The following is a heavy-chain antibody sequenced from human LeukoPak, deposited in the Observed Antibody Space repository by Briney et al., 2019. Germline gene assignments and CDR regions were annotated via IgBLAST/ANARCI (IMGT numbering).Heavy chain of an antibody. Sequence: NPSETLSLTCTVSGGSIINSGYYWAWMRQAPGKGLEWIGSNTGRTYYNPSLNSRLTLSVDKSKNHFSLKLSSLTAADTAVYYCARHWHLDYWGQGTLVSVSS. CDR3: ARHWHLDY. V-gene: IGHV4-39*01. CDR2: NTGRT. J-gene: IGHJ4*02. CDR1: GGSIINSGYY.